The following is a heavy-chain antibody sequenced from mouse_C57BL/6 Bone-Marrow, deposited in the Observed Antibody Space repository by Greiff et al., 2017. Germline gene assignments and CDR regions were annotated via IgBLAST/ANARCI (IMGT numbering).Heavy chain of an antibody. Sequence: QVQLQQPGAELVKPGASVKLSCKASGYTFTSYWMHWVKQRPGQGLEWIGMIHPNSGSTNYNEKFKSKATLTVDKSSSTAYMQLSSLTSEDSAVDYGERSAYGSRGRFAYWGQGTLVTVSA. D-gene: IGHD1-1*01. V-gene: IGHV1-64*01. CDR2: IHPNSGST. J-gene: IGHJ3*01. CDR1: GYTFTSYW. CDR3: ERSAYGSRGRFAY.